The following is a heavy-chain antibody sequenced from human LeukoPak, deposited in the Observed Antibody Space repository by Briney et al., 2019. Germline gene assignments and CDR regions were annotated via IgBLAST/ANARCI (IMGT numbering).Heavy chain of an antibody. V-gene: IGHV3-69-1*02. CDR3: TREQDREAAATIVGDY. CDR2: ISTGTYI. D-gene: IGHD3-22*01. Sequence: GGSLRLSCAASGFIFSNYWMNWVRQAPGKGLEWVSHISTGTYIAYADSVKGRFTISRDNARNSLYLEMNSLRAEDTAVYYCTREQDREAAATIVGDYWGQGTLVTVSS. J-gene: IGHJ4*02. CDR1: GFIFSNYW.